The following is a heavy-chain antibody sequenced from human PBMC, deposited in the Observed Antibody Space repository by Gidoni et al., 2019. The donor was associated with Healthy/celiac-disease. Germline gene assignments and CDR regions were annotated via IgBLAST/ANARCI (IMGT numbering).Heavy chain of an antibody. CDR3: ARAADYYDSSGENHYFDY. CDR2: IYPSGST. Sequence: QLQLQESGSGLVKPSQTLSLTCAVSGGAISSCGYSWSWIRQPPGKGLEWIGYIYPSGSTYYTPSLKSRVTISVDRSKNQFSLKLSSVTAADTAVYYCARAADYYDSSGENHYFDYWGQGTLVTVSS. J-gene: IGHJ4*02. D-gene: IGHD3-22*01. V-gene: IGHV4-30-2*01. CDR1: GGAISSCGYS.